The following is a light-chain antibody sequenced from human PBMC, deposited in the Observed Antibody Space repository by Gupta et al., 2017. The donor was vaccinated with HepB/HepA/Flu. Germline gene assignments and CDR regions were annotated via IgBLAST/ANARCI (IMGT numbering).Light chain of an antibody. CDR3: MQDLQSPRT. CDR2: LGS. CDR1: QSLVKSNGYNY. V-gene: IGKV2-28*01. J-gene: IGKJ2*02. Sequence: DIVMTQSPLSLPVTPGESASISCRSSQSLVKSNGYNYLEWYLQKPGQSPQLLIYLGSNRAPGVPDRFSGSGSGADFTLKISRVEADDVGVYYCMQDLQSPRTFGQGTKLEIK.